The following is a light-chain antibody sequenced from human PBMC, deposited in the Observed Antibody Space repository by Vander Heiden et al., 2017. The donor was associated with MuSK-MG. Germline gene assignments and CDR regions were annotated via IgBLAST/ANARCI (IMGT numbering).Light chain of an antibody. CDR2: DAS. Sequence: EIVMTQSPATLSGSQGAGATLSCRASKSVSSSLAWYQQKHGQAHTLLIYDASTSADGFSARFSGSVSGTEFTLTISSLQSEDFAVYYCQHQHNCPRPFGQGTKVVIK. V-gene: IGKV3-15*01. CDR1: KSVSSS. J-gene: IGKJ1*01. CDR3: QHQHNCPRP.